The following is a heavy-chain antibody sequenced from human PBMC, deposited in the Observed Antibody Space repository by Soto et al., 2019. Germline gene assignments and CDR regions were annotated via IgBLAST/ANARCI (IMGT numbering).Heavy chain of an antibody. CDR2: ISGSGGRT. D-gene: IGHD3-22*01. V-gene: IGHV3-23*01. CDR3: ATGRYCYDSCGHDY. CDR1: GFAFSSHA. J-gene: IGHJ4*02. Sequence: EVQLLESGGGLVQPGGSLRLSCAASGFAFSSHAMNWVRQAPGKGLEWVSGISGSGGRTYYADSVKGRFTISRDNSKNTLDLQMNSLRAEDTAVYYCATGRYCYDSCGHDYWGLGTLVTVSS.